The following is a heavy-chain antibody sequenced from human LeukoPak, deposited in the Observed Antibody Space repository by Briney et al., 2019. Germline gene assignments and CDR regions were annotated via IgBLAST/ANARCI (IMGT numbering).Heavy chain of an antibody. D-gene: IGHD4-17*01. Sequence: SETLSLTCAVYGGSFSGYYWSWIRQPPGKGLEWIGEINHSGSTNYNPSRKSRVTISVDTSKNQFSLKLTSVTAVDTAVYYCASRLWTAVTSGYWGQGTLVTVSS. CDR2: INHSGST. CDR3: ASRLWTAVTSGY. V-gene: IGHV4-34*01. J-gene: IGHJ4*02. CDR1: GGSFSGYY.